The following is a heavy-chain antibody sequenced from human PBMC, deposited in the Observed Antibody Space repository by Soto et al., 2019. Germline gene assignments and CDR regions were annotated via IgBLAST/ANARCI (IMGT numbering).Heavy chain of an antibody. V-gene: IGHV4-30-4*01. J-gene: IGHJ4*02. D-gene: IGHD3-9*01. CDR1: GGSITNDKFY. CDR2: IYYTGYT. Sequence: SETLSLTCNVSGGSITNDKFYWSWLRQPPGQGLEWIGYIYYTGYTYYNPSLKSRVTIAIDTSRDQFSLTLSSVSAADTAVYYCARRYGYYFDYWGQGTLVTVSS. CDR3: ARRYGYYFDY.